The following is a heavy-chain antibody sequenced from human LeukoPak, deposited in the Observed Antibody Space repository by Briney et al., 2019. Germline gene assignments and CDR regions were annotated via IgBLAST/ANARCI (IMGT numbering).Heavy chain of an antibody. CDR1: GFTFSGSA. CDR2: IRSKANSYAT. V-gene: IGHV3-73*01. Sequence: GGSLRLSCAASGFTFSGSAMHWVRQASGKGLEWVGRIRSKANSYATAYAASVKGRFTISRDDSKNTAYLQMNSLKTEDTAVYYCTSDRGSSWYGDFDYWGQGTLVTVSS. D-gene: IGHD6-13*01. J-gene: IGHJ4*02. CDR3: TSDRGSSWYGDFDY.